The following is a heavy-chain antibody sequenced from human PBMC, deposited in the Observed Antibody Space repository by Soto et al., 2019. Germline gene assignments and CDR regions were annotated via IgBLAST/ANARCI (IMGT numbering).Heavy chain of an antibody. CDR2: IFPVLNTP. CDR1: GGTISSYA. Sequence: QVQLVQSGAEVKKPESSVKVSCEASGGTISSYAISWVRQAPGQGLEWMGAIFPVLNTPSYAQKFQGRVTIAADESTRTEYMDLRGLTSEATAVYYCARRNVMSPRTRAAVLWWGPGTVVTVS. J-gene: IGHJ4*02. V-gene: IGHV1-69*01. CDR3: ARRNVMSPRTRAAVLW. D-gene: IGHD2-21*01.